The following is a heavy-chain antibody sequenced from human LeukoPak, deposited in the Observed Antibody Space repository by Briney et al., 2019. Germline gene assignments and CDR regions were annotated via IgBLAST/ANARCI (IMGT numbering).Heavy chain of an antibody. CDR1: GGSFSGYY. J-gene: IGHJ4*02. V-gene: IGHV4-34*01. D-gene: IGHD6-19*01. CDR3: ASSGWYRGY. Sequence: SETLSLTCAVYGGSFSGYYWSWIRQPPGKGLEWTGEINHSGSTTYNPSLKSRVTMSVDTSKNQFSLKLNSVTAADTAVYYCASSGWYRGYWGQGTLVTVSS. CDR2: INHSGST.